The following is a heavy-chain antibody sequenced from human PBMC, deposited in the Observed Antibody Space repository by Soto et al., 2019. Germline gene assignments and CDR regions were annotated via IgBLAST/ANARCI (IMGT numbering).Heavy chain of an antibody. Sequence: SETLSLTCTVSGGSISSGDYYWSWIRQPPGKGLEWIGYIYYSGSTFYNPSLKSRVTISVDTSKNQFSLKVNSVTAADTAVYYCARGRLVPAVNFDYWGLGTLVTVSS. J-gene: IGHJ4*02. CDR2: IYYSGST. CDR1: GGSISSGDYY. CDR3: ARGRLVPAVNFDY. D-gene: IGHD2-2*01. V-gene: IGHV4-30-4*01.